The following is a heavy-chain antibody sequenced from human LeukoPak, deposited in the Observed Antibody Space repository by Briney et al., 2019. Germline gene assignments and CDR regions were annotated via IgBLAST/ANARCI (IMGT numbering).Heavy chain of an antibody. CDR1: GGTFSSYA. V-gene: IGHV1-69*05. D-gene: IGHD3-22*01. Sequence: VKVSCKASGGTFSSYAISWVRQAPGQGLEWMGRIIPIFGTANYAQKFQGRVTITTDESTSTAYVELSSLRSEDTAVYYCARDRYYYDSSGSDYWGQGTLVTVSS. CDR3: ARDRYYYDSSGSDY. CDR2: IIPIFGTA. J-gene: IGHJ4*02.